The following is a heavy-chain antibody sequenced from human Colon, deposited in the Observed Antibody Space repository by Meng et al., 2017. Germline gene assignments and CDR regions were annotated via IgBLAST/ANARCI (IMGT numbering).Heavy chain of an antibody. CDR1: GFSFSPYW. D-gene: IGHD3-10*01. CDR2: ISSDGSTT. J-gene: IGHJ4*02. CDR3: GRDYYGIPDY. V-gene: IGHV3-74*01. Sequence: EVELVESGGGLVEPGGSLRLSCSASGFSFSPYWMIWVRQAPGQGLVWVSRISSDGSTTHYADSVKGRFTISRDNAKNTLYLQMNSLRAEDTAVYYCGRDYYGIPDYWGQGTLVTVSS.